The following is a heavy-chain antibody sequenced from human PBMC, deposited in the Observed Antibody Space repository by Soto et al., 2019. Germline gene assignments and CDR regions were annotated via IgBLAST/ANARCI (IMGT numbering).Heavy chain of an antibody. CDR1: GYTFTSYG. D-gene: IGHD6-19*01. CDR2: ISAYNGNT. J-gene: IGHJ4*02. Sequence: QVQLVQSGAEVKKPGASVKVSCKASGYTFTSYGISWVRQAPGQGLEWMGWISAYNGNTNYVQKLQGRVTMTTDTSTSTAYMELRSLRSDDTAVYYCASRPLLSYKHYSGWYNYWGQGTLVTVSS. CDR3: ASRPLLSYKHYSGWYNY. V-gene: IGHV1-18*01.